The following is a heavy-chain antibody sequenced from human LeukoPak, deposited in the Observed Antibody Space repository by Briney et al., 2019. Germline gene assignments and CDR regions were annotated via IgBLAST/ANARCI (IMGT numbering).Heavy chain of an antibody. V-gene: IGHV6-1*01. D-gene: IGHD6-13*01. CDR3: ARDRQFGYSSSWYAGFDY. J-gene: IGHJ4*02. CDR2: TYYRSKWYN. CDR1: GDSVSSNSAA. Sequence: SQTLSLTCAISGDSVSSNSAAWNWIRQSPSRGLEWLGRTYYRSKWYNDYAVSVKSRITINPDTSKNQFSLQLNSVTPEDTAVYYCARDRQFGYSSSWYAGFDYWGQGTLVTVSS.